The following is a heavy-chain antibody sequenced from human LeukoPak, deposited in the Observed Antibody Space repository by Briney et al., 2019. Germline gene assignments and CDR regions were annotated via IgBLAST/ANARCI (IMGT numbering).Heavy chain of an antibody. J-gene: IGHJ4*02. CDR1: GFTFSGYS. CDR2: IISSSSTI. V-gene: IGHV3-48*01. D-gene: IGHD3-3*01. Sequence: GGSLRLSCAASGFTFSGYSMKWVRQAPGKGLEWVSYIISSSSTIYYADSVKGRFTISRDNAKNSLYPQMNSLRAEDTAVYYCARAGKTIFGVVIRTNYFDYWGRGTLVTVSS. CDR3: ARAGKTIFGVVIRTNYFDY.